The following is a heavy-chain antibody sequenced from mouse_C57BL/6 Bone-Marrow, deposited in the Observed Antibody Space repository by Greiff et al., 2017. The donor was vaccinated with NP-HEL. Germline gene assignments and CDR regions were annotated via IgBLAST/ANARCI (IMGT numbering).Heavy chain of an antibody. D-gene: IGHD5-5*01. Sequence: QVQLQQSGAELARPGASVTLSCKASGYTFTSYGLSWVKQRTGQGLEWIGELYPRGGNTYSTAKLTGKATRTADKSSSTAYMELRSLTSEDSAVYFCASLYLYYAMDYWGQGTSVTVSS. CDR1: GYTFTSYG. J-gene: IGHJ4*01. CDR2: LYPRGGNT. CDR3: ASLYLYYAMDY. V-gene: IGHV1-81*01.